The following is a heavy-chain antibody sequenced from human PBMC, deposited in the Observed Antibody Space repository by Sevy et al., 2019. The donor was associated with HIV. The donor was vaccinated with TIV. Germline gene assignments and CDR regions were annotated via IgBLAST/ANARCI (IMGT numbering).Heavy chain of an antibody. CDR1: GFTFSSYS. D-gene: IGHD6-13*01. J-gene: IGHJ4*02. Sequence: GGSLRLSCVASGFTFSSYSMHWVRLAPGKGLEWVSSVSSSSDYIYYADSVKGRFTISRDNAKNSLYLQMNSLRAEDTAVYYCAKSWGSITAAGLDYWGQGTLVTVSS. CDR2: VSSSSDYI. V-gene: IGHV3-21*01. CDR3: AKSWGSITAAGLDY.